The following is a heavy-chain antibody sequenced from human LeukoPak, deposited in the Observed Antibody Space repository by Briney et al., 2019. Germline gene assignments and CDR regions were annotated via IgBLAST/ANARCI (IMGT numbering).Heavy chain of an antibody. V-gene: IGHV1-69*01. Sequence: SVKVSFKASGGTFSSYAISWVRQAPGQGLELMGWIISIFGTANYAQKFQVRVTITADESTSTAYMELSSLRSEDRAVYYCARSVATAVDDAFDIWGQGTMVTVSS. CDR2: IISIFGTA. J-gene: IGHJ3*02. CDR3: ARSVATAVDDAFDI. CDR1: GGTFSSYA. D-gene: IGHD5-18*01.